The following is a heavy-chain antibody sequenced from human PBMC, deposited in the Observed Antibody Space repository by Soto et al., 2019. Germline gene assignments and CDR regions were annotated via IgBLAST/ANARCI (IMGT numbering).Heavy chain of an antibody. CDR3: ARRGGANFDS. CDR2: IYYSGSN. Sequence: QVQLQESGPGLVKPSETLSLTCTVSGGSISSYYWSWIRQPPGKGLEWIGYIYYSGSNNYNPSLKSRVTISVDTSKNQGSLKLSSVTAADPAVYYCARRGGANFDSWGQGTLVTFSS. CDR1: GGSISSYY. J-gene: IGHJ4*02. V-gene: IGHV4-59*01. D-gene: IGHD3-16*01.